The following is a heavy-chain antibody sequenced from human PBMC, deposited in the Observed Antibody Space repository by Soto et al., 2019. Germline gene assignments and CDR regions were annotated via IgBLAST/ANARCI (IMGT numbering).Heavy chain of an antibody. Sequence: QVQLQESGPGLVKPSETLSLTCTVSGGSTSSYYWGWIRQPPGKALEWIGYLFYGGTSNYNPSLKSRVTISGDTSENQLSLRLSSVTAADTAVYYCARISAYSSGWYTYYFDYWGQGILVTVSS. D-gene: IGHD6-13*01. CDR2: LFYGGTS. CDR1: GGSTSSYY. CDR3: ARISAYSSGWYTYYFDY. J-gene: IGHJ4*02. V-gene: IGHV4-59*01.